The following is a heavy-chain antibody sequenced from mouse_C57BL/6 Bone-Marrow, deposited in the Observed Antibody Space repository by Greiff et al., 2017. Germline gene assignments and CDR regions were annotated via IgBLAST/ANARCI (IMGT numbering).Heavy chain of an antibody. J-gene: IGHJ1*03. D-gene: IGHD2-12*01. CDR2: ISNGGGST. CDR1: GFTFSDYY. CDR3: ARQRTCYSDWYFDV. Sequence: EVKLVESGGGLVQPGGSLKLSCAASGFTFSDYYMYWVRQTPEKRLEWVAYISNGGGSTYYPDTVKGRFTLSRDNAKNTLYLQMSRLKSEDTAMYYCARQRTCYSDWYFDVWGTGTTVTVSS. V-gene: IGHV5-12*01.